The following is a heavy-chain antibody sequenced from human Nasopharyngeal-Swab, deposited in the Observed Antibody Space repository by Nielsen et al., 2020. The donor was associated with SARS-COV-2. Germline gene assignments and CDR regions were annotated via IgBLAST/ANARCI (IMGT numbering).Heavy chain of an antibody. V-gene: IGHV5-10-1*01. D-gene: IGHD3-9*01. J-gene: IGHJ4*02. CDR2: IDPSDSYT. Sequence: KVSCKGSGYSFTNHWISWVRQMPGKGLEWMGRIDPSDSYTNYSPSFQGHVTISADKSISTAYLQWSSLKASDTAIYYCASGRANYNVLTGYHPRLDYWGQGTLVTVSS. CDR3: ASGRANYNVLTGYHPRLDY. CDR1: GYSFTNHW.